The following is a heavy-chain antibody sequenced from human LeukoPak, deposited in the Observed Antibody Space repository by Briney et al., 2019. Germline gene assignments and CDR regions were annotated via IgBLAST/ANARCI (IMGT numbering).Heavy chain of an antibody. CDR1: GITYSNYW. J-gene: IGHJ6*03. V-gene: IGHV3-7*01. Sequence: GGSLRLSCAVSGITYSNYWMSWVRQAPGKGLEWVANIKEDGSEIYYVDSVKGRFTISRDNAKNSLYLQMNSLRAEDTAVYYCAKDSYYYDSSGYYPYYYYYYMDVWGKGTTVTVSS. D-gene: IGHD3-22*01. CDR3: AKDSYYYDSSGYYPYYYYYYMDV. CDR2: IKEDGSEI.